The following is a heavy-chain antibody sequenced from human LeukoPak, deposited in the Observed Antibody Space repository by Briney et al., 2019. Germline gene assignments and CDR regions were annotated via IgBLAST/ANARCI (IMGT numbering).Heavy chain of an antibody. CDR3: ARDGSVVYYYYGMDV. D-gene: IGHD1-26*01. CDR2: ISSSGSTI. Sequence: GGSLRLSCAASGFTFSSYEMNWVRQAPGKGMEWVSYISSSGSTIYYADSVKGRFTISRDNAKNSLYLQMNSLRAEDTAVYYCARDGSVVYYYYGMDVWGQGITVTVSS. J-gene: IGHJ6*02. V-gene: IGHV3-48*03. CDR1: GFTFSSYE.